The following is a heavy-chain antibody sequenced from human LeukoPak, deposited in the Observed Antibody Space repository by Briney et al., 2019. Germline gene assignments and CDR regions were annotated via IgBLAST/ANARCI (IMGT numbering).Heavy chain of an antibody. D-gene: IGHD2-15*01. V-gene: IGHV3-72*01. Sequence: PGGSLRLSCAASGFTFSDHYMDWVRQAPGKGLEGVGRARNKARSYTTDYAASVKGRFTISRDELKNSLYLQMSSLKTEDTAVYYCTRSGATHNGIRDLDHWGRGTLVTVSP. CDR3: TRSGATHNGIRDLDH. CDR1: GFTFSDHY. J-gene: IGHJ4*02. CDR2: ARNKARSYTT.